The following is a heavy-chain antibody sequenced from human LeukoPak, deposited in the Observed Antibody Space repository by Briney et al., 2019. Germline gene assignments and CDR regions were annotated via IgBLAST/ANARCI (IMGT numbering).Heavy chain of an antibody. V-gene: IGHV1-18*01. CDR1: GYTLRSYG. J-gene: IGHJ3*02. CDR3: ARGGRWELPRPYAFDI. D-gene: IGHD1-26*01. Sequence: ASVKVSCKASGYTLRSYGITWVRQAPGQGLEWMGWISAYNGHTNYAQKFQGRVTMTTDTSTSTAYMELRSLRSDDTAVYYCARGGRWELPRPYAFDIWGQGTMVTVSS. CDR2: ISAYNGHT.